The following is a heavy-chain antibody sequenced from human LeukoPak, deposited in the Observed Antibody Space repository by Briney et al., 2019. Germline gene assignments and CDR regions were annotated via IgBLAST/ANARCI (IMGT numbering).Heavy chain of an antibody. Sequence: GGSLRLSCTASGLGFSDLWLTWVRQAPGRGLEWVANIKKDGTEKNYVDSVRGRFTISRDNAQNSLYLQMNNLRAEDTAIYYCEAYGSVWGQGTLVIVSS. J-gene: IGHJ4*02. CDR3: EAYGSV. D-gene: IGHD3-10*01. CDR2: IKKDGTEK. V-gene: IGHV3-7*03. CDR1: GLGFSDLW.